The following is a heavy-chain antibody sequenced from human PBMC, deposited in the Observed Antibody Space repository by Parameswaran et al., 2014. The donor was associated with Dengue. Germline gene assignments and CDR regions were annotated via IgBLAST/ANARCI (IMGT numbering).Heavy chain of an antibody. Sequence: WVRQAPGQGLEWMGGINPVFGTTTYAQMFQGRVTIIVDHSTSAAYMELTSLRSEDTAFYYCARGSVVRGGILGFDYWGQGTLVTVSS. J-gene: IGHJ4*02. CDR2: INPVFGTT. V-gene: IGHV1-69*01. CDR3: ARGSVVRGGILGFDY. D-gene: IGHD3-10*01.